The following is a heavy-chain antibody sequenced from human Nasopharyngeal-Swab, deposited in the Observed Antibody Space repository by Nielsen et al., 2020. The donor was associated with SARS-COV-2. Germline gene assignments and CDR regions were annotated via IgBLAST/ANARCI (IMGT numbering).Heavy chain of an antibody. CDR1: GFTFSGYA. J-gene: IGHJ4*02. CDR2: ILGGGSDK. Sequence: GESLEISCTASGFTFSGYAMNWVRQAPGEGLQWVAGILGGGSDKFYAESVMGRFTISRDNSKNTLYLQMNSLRAEDTATYYCAKDRLPDGAWDIDYWGQGTLVTVSP. CDR3: AKDRLPDGAWDIDY. V-gene: IGHV3-23*01. D-gene: IGHD2-21*02.